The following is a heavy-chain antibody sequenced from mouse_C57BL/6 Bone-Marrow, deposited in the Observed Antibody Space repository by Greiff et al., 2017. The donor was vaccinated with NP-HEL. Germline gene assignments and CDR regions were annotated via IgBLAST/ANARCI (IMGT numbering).Heavy chain of an antibody. J-gene: IGHJ2*01. V-gene: IGHV1-64*01. D-gene: IGHD1-1*01. CDR1: GYTFTSYW. Sequence: VQLQQSGAELVKPGASVKLSCKASGYTFTSYWMHWVKQRPGQGLEWIGMIHPNSGSTNYNEKFKSKATLTVDKSSSTAYMRLSSLTSEDSAVYYCARGGVYGSSPYYFDYWGQGTTLTVSS. CDR2: IHPNSGST. CDR3: ARGGVYGSSPYYFDY.